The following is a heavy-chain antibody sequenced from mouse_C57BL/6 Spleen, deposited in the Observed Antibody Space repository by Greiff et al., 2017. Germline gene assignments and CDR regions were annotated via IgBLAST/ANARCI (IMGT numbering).Heavy chain of an antibody. CDR1: GFTFSDYG. CDR3: ATPYDYDGAWFAY. D-gene: IGHD2-4*01. J-gene: IGHJ3*01. V-gene: IGHV5-17*01. CDR2: ISSGSSTI. Sequence: EVMLVESGGGLVKPGGSLKLSCAASGFTFSDYGMHWVRQAPEKGLEWVAYISSGSSTIYYADTVKGRFTISRDNAKNTLFLQMTSLRSGDTAMYYCATPYDYDGAWFAYGGRESLVCVSA.